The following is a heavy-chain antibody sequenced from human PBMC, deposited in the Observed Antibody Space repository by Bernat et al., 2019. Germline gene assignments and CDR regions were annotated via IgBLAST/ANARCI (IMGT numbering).Heavy chain of an antibody. J-gene: IGHJ4*02. CDR2: ISSSSSYI. CDR1: GFTFSSYS. V-gene: IGHV3-21*01. Sequence: EVQLVESGGGLVKPGGSLRLSCAASGFTFSSYSMNWVRQAPGKGLEWVSTISSSSSYIYYADSVKGTFTISSDNAKNSLYLQMNSLRAEDTAVYYCARDGGWYPATPQFDYWGQGTLVTVSS. D-gene: IGHD6-19*01. CDR3: ARDGGWYPATPQFDY.